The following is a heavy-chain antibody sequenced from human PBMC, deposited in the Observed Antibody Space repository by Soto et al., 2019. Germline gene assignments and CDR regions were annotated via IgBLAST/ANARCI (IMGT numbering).Heavy chain of an antibody. D-gene: IGHD3-10*01. CDR2: INPNSGGT. CDR1: GYTFTGYY. Sequence: QVQLVQSGAEVKKPGASVKVSCKASGYTFTGYYMHWVRQAPGQGLEWMGWINPNSGGTNYAQKFQGWVTITRDTSISTAYMELSRLRSDDTAVYYWARGRLGATMVRGVNWFDPWGQGTLVTVSS. J-gene: IGHJ5*02. CDR3: ARGRLGATMVRGVNWFDP. V-gene: IGHV1-2*04.